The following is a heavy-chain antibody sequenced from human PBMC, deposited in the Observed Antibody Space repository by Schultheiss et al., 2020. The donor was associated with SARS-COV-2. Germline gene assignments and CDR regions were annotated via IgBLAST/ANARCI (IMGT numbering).Heavy chain of an antibody. J-gene: IGHJ6*02. V-gene: IGHV4-34*01. CDR1: GGSFSGYY. CDR3: ARPSRGGIKYCSGGSCPYYGMDV. D-gene: IGHD2-15*01. Sequence: SQTLSLTCAVYGGSFSGYYWSWIRQPPGKGLEWIGSIYYSGSTNYNPSLKSRVTISVDTSKNQFSLKLSSVTAADTAVYYCARPSRGGIKYCSGGSCPYYGMDVWGQGTTVTVSS. CDR2: IYYSGST.